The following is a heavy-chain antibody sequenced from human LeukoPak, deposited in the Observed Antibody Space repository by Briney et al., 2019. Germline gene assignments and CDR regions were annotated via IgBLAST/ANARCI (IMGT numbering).Heavy chain of an antibody. CDR2: IIPILGIA. CDR1: GGTFSSYA. D-gene: IGHD3-22*01. V-gene: IGHV1-69*04. CDR3: ARESSYYYDSSGYLFDY. J-gene: IGHJ4*02. Sequence: SVKVSCKASGGTFSSYAISWVRQAPGQGLEWMGRIIPILGIANYAQKFQGRVTITADKSTSTAYMELSSLRSEDTAVYYCARESSYYYDSSGYLFDYWGQGTLVTVSS.